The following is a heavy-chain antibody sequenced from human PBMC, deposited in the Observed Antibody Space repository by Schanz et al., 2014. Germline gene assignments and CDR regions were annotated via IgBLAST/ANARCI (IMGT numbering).Heavy chain of an antibody. V-gene: IGHV1-69*02. Sequence: QVQLVQSGAEVKKPGSSVKVSCTASGGTFSSYTISWIRQAPGQGLEWMGRIIPVLAIADYAQKFQGRVTITADKSTSTASMELSSLRSEDTAVYYCTRGGYSYALSAFDIWGQGTIXTVSS. CDR2: IIPVLAIA. D-gene: IGHD5-18*01. CDR3: TRGGYSYALSAFDI. J-gene: IGHJ3*02. CDR1: GGTFSSYT.